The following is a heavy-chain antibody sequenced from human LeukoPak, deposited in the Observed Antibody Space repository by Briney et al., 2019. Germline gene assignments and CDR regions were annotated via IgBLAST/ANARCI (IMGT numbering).Heavy chain of an antibody. Sequence: GGSLRLSCAASGFTFSGSAMHWVRQASGKGLEWVGRIRSKANSYATAYAASVKGRFTISRDDSKSTAYLQMNSLKTEDTAVYYCTRSNVLRYFDWSDAFDIWGQGTMVTVSS. D-gene: IGHD3-9*01. CDR3: TRSNVLRYFDWSDAFDI. V-gene: IGHV3-73*01. CDR2: IRSKANSYAT. J-gene: IGHJ3*02. CDR1: GFTFSGSA.